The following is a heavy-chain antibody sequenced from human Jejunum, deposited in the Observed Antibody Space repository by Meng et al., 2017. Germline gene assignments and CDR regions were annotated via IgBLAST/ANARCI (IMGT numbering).Heavy chain of an antibody. CDR2: IYSGGNT. J-gene: IGHJ4*02. CDR1: GFTVTTNY. D-gene: IGHD3-16*01. Sequence: EVQMVESEGGLVQPGESLRLSCAGPGFTVTTNYMSWVRQAPGKGLEWVSVIYSGGNTYYADSVKGRFTISGDTSKNTMFLHMNSLRVEDTAVYYCARDGPARWGPDYWGQGILVTVSS. CDR3: ARDGPARWGPDY. V-gene: IGHV3-53*01.